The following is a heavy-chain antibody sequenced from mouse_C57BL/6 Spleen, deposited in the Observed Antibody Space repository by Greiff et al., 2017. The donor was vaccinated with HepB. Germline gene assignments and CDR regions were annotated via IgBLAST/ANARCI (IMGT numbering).Heavy chain of an antibody. CDR3: ARYYGNYGSYFDY. V-gene: IGHV1-72*01. CDR2: IDPNRGGT. CDR1: GYTFTSYW. J-gene: IGHJ2*01. Sequence: VKQSCKASGYTFTSYWMHWVKQRPGRGLEWIGRIDPNRGGTKYNEKFKSKATLTVDKPASTAYMQLSSLTSEDSAVYYCARYYGNYGSYFDYWGQGTTLTVSS. D-gene: IGHD2-1*01.